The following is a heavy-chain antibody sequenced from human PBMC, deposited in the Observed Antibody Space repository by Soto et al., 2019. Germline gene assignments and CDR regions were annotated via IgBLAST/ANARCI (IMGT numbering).Heavy chain of an antibody. Sequence: QVQLVESGGGVVQPGRSLRLSCVASGFTFSTYAMHWVRQAPGKGLEWVAIMSYDGNNQYYAGSVKGRFTISRDNFKKTLYLKMNSLRAEKTAVYYLEKPLGNLSPEIFDYGARESWSPSPQ. J-gene: IGHJ4*02. V-gene: IGHV3-30*03. CDR2: MSYDGNNQ. CDR1: GFTFSTYA. CDR3: EKPLGNLSPEIFD. D-gene: IGHD3-16*02.